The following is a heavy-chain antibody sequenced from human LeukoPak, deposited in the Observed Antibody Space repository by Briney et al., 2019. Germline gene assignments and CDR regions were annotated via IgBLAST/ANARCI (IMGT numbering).Heavy chain of an antibody. CDR1: GFTFSSYE. V-gene: IGHV3-48*03. D-gene: IGHD4-17*01. CDR2: ISSSGSTI. J-gene: IGHJ6*02. CDR3: ARDAGDLYLYGMDV. Sequence: GGSLRLSCAASGFTFSSYEMNWVRQAPGKGLEWVSYISSSGSTIYYADSVEGRFTISRDNAKNSLYLQMNSLRAEDTAVYYCARDAGDLYLYGMDVWGQGTTVTVSS.